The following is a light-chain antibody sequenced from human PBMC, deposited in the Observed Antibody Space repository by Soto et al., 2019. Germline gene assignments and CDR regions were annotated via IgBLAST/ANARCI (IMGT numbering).Light chain of an antibody. CDR2: AAS. CDR1: QGIRNA. CDR3: LPHSTYPLT. J-gene: IGKJ1*01. V-gene: IGKV1-17*01. Sequence: DIQMTQFPSSLSASVGDRVTITCRASQGIRNALAWYQQKPGKAPKRRIYAASSLQSGAPSRFSGSGSGTEFTLAISSLQPEDFATFYCLPHSTYPLTFGQGTKVEIK.